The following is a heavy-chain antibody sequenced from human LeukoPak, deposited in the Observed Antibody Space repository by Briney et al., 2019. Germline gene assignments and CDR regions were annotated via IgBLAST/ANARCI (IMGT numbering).Heavy chain of an antibody. CDR2: ISWNSGSI. V-gene: IGHV3-9*01. D-gene: IGHD3-10*01. Sequence: PGRSLRLSCAASGFTFDDYAMHWVRQAPGKGLEWVSGISWNSGSIGYADSVKGRFTISRDNAKNSLYLQMNSLRAEDTALYYCAKGSTWFGELGFDYWGQGTLVTVSS. CDR1: GFTFDDYA. J-gene: IGHJ4*02. CDR3: AKGSTWFGELGFDY.